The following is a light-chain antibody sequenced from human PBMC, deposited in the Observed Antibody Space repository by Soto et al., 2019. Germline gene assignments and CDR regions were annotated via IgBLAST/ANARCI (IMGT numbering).Light chain of an antibody. CDR1: SSDVGANNY. CDR3: SSYAGTNRV. Sequence: QYALTQPPSASGSPGQSVTISCTGTSSDVGANNYVSWYQQHPGKAPKLMIYEVTKRPSGVPDRFSGSKSGNTASLTVSGVQAEDEAEYYCSSYAGTNRVFGTGTKVTVL. V-gene: IGLV2-8*01. J-gene: IGLJ1*01. CDR2: EVT.